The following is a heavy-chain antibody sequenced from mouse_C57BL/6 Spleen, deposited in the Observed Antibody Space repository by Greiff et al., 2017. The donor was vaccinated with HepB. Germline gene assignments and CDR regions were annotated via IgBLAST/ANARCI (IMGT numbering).Heavy chain of an antibody. Sequence: DVKLEESGPGLVKPSQSLSLTCSVTGYSITSGYYWNWIRQFPGTTLAWMGYISYDGSNNYNPSLKNRISITRDTSKNQFFLKLNSVTTEDTATYYCARVPYDYDVEGYAMDYWGQGTSVTVSS. CDR1: GYSITSGYY. CDR2: ISYDGSN. J-gene: IGHJ4*01. CDR3: ARVPYDYDVEGYAMDY. V-gene: IGHV3-6*01. D-gene: IGHD2-4*01.